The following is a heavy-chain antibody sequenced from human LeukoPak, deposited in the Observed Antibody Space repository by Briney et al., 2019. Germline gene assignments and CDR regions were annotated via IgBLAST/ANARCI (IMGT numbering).Heavy chain of an antibody. J-gene: IGHJ4*02. V-gene: IGHV3-23*01. CDR3: ARSYYDILTGYSSYYFDY. CDR2: LSGTGGST. Sequence: GASLRLSCEASGFKFGTYAMTWVRQAPGKGLEWVSTLSGTGGSTYYADSVKGRFTISRDNSENTLFLQMNSLKASDTAMYYCARSYYDILTGYSSYYFDYWGQGTLVTVSS. D-gene: IGHD3-9*01. CDR1: GFKFGTYA.